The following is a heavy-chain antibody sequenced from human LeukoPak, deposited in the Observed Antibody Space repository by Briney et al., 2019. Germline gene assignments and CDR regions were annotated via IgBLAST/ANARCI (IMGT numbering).Heavy chain of an antibody. CDR2: IYYSGST. V-gene: IGHV4-39*01. J-gene: IGHJ4*02. Sequence: PSETLSLTCTVSGGSISSSSYYWGWIRQPPGKGLEWIGSIYYSGSTYYNPSLQSRVTISIDMSKNQFSLRPSSVTAADTAMYYCVKSGGYGLIDYWGQGTLVTVSS. CDR1: GGSISSSSYY. D-gene: IGHD6-19*01. CDR3: VKSGGYGLIDY.